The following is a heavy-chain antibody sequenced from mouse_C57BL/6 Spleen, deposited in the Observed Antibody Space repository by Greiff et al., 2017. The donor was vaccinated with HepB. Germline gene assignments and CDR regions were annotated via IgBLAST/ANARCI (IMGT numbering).Heavy chain of an antibody. D-gene: IGHD1-1*01. CDR1: GFNIKDYY. V-gene: IGHV14-1*01. CDR3: TTYYYGRPFAY. Sequence: VQLQQSGAELVRPGASVKLSCTASGFNIKDYYMHWVKQRPEQGLEWIGRIDPEDGDTEYAPKFQGKATMTADTSANTAYLQLSSLTSEDTAVYYCTTYYYGRPFAYWGQGTLVTVSA. J-gene: IGHJ3*01. CDR2: IDPEDGDT.